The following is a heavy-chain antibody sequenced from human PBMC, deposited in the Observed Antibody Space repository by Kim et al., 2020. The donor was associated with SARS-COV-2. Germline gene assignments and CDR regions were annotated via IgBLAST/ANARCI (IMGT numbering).Heavy chain of an antibody. CDR1: GFSFSIAW. V-gene: IGHV3-15*05. J-gene: IGHJ3*02. D-gene: IGHD3-16*01. Sequence: GGSLRLSCAASGFSFSIAWMRWVRQAPGKGLEWLGHIKSENDGGTSDYAAPVKGRFTFSRDDSKNTVYLQMDSVKTEDTGVYYCATDHGGNSAWGSYDMWGQGTMVTVSS. CDR3: ATDHGGNSAWGSYDM. CDR2: IKSENDGGTS.